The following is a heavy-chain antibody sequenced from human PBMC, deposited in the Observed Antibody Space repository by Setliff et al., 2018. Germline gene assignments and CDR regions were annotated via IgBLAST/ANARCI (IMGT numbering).Heavy chain of an antibody. CDR1: GGSISSISYY. Sequence: SETLSLTCTVPGGSISSISYYWGWIRQPPGKGLEWIGTVYDSGTTYYNPSLKSRVTIFVDTSKNQSSLNLNSATAADTGVYYCASCRYQVPYDYWGQGILVTVSS. V-gene: IGHV4-39*01. J-gene: IGHJ4*02. CDR3: ASCRYQVPYDY. CDR2: VYDSGTT. D-gene: IGHD2-2*01.